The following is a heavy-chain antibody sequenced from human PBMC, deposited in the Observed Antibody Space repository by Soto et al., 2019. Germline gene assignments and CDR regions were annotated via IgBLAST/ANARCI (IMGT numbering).Heavy chain of an antibody. CDR2: IVVGSGNT. CDR3: AAVDDYGPKAPAGNLED. V-gene: IGHV1-58*01. Sequence: PVTVPCKASGFTFPSTAVQWVRQARGQRLAWIGWIVVGSGNTNYAQKFQERVTITRDMSTSTAYMELSSLRSEDTAVYYCAAVDDYGPKAPAGNLEDLGQGTLVTGSS. J-gene: IGHJ4*02. CDR1: GFTFPSTA. D-gene: IGHD3-10*01.